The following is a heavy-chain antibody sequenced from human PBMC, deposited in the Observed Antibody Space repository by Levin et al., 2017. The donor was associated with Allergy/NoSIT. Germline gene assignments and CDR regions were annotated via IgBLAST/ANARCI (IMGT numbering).Heavy chain of an antibody. J-gene: IGHJ4*02. CDR1: GYSFTSYW. Sequence: GESLKISCKGSGYSFTSYWIGWVRQMPGKGLEWMGIIYPGDSDTRYSPSFQGQVTISADKSISTAYLQWSSLKASDTAMYYCARSTYYDILTGYYKPSYFDYWGQGTLVTVSS. CDR3: ARSTYYDILTGYYKPSYFDY. V-gene: IGHV5-51*01. D-gene: IGHD3-9*01. CDR2: IYPGDSDT.